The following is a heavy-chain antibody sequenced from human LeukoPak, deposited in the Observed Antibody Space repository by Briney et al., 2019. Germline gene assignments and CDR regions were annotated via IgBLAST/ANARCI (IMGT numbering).Heavy chain of an antibody. D-gene: IGHD3-22*01. V-gene: IGHV3-73*01. CDR1: GFPFSGSA. J-gene: IGHJ4*02. CDR3: TRLSYYYDSSGYYEDY. CDR2: IRSKANSYAT. Sequence: QPGGSLRLSCAASGFPFSGSAMHWVRQASGKGLEWVGRIRSKANSYATAYAASVKGRFTISRDDSKNTAYLQMNSLKTEDTAVYYCTRLSYYYDSSGYYEDYWGQGTLVTVSS.